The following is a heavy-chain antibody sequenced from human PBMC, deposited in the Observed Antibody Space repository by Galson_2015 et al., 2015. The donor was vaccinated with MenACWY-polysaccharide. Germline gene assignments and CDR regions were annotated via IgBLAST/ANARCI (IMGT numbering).Heavy chain of an antibody. CDR2: IYPGDSDT. D-gene: IGHD6-6*01. Sequence: QSGAEVKKPGESLKISCKGSGYSFTSYWIGWVRQMPGKGLEWMGIIYPGDSDTRYSPSFQGQVTISADKSISTAYLQWSSLKASDTATYYCARRRGSKEYSSSFFGYYFDYWGQGTLVTVSS. J-gene: IGHJ4*02. CDR3: ARRRGSKEYSSSFFGYYFDY. V-gene: IGHV5-51*01. CDR1: GYSFTSYW.